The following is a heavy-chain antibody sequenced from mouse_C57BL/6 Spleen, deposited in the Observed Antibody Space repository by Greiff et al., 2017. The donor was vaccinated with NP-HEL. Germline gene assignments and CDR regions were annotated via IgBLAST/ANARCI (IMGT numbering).Heavy chain of an antibody. J-gene: IGHJ3*01. V-gene: IGHV5-4*01. Sequence: EVQLVESGGGLVKPGGSLKLSCAASGFTFSSYAMSWVRQTPEKRLEWVATISDGGSYTYYPDNVKGRFTISRDNAKNNLYLQMSHLKSEDTAMYYCARPLYDGYEGFAYWGQGTLVTVSA. CDR3: ARPLYDGYEGFAY. CDR2: ISDGGSYT. D-gene: IGHD2-3*01. CDR1: GFTFSSYA.